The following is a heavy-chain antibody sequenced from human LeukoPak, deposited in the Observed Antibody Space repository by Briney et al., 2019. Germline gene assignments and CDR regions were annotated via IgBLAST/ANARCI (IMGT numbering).Heavy chain of an antibody. CDR2: ISYDGSNK. Sequence: GRSLRLSCAASGFSFRSYGMHWVRQAPGKGLEWVAVISYDGSNKYYADSVKGRFTISRDNSKNTLHMQMNTLRAEDTAMYYCAKALNYYDRAYDMWGQGTVVTVSS. D-gene: IGHD3-22*01. CDR3: AKALNYYDRAYDM. CDR1: GFSFRSYG. J-gene: IGHJ3*02. V-gene: IGHV3-30*18.